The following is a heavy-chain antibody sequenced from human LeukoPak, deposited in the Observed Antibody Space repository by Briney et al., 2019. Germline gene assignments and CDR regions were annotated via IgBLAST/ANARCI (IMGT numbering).Heavy chain of an antibody. CDR2: IYYSGST. CDR3: ARLDYYDSSGYYYPPVHYFDY. J-gene: IGHJ4*02. Sequence: PSETLSLTCTVSGGSISSYYWSWLRQPPGKGLEWIGYIYYSGSTNYNPSLKSRVTISVDTSKNQFSLKLSSVTAADTAVYYCARLDYYDSSGYYYPPVHYFDYWGQGTLVTVSS. CDR1: GGSISSYY. D-gene: IGHD3-22*01. V-gene: IGHV4-59*01.